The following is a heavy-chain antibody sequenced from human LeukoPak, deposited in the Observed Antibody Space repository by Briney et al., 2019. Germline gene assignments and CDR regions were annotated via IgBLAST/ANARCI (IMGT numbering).Heavy chain of an antibody. CDR3: AKDRRDLDAFDI. Sequence: SGGSLRLSCAASGFTVSSNYMSWVRQAPGKGLEWVSVIYSGGSTYYADSVKGRFTISRDNSKNTLYLQMNSLRAEDTAVYYCAKDRRDLDAFDIWGQGTMVTVSS. CDR1: GFTVSSNY. J-gene: IGHJ3*02. CDR2: IYSGGST. V-gene: IGHV3-66*01.